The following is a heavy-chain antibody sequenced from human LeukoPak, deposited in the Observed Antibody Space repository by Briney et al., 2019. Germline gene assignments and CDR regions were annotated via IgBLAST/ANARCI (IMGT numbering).Heavy chain of an antibody. CDR1: GFTFSPYW. V-gene: IGHV3-74*03. Sequence: GGSLRLSCAASGFTFSPYWMHWVRQAPGKGLVWVSRINSDGSSTTYADSVKGRFTISRDNAKNTLYLQMNSLRAEDTGVYYCARGGRDSSGSRGRFDYWGQGTLVTVSS. D-gene: IGHD3-22*01. CDR3: ARGGRDSSGSRGRFDY. J-gene: IGHJ4*02. CDR2: INSDGSST.